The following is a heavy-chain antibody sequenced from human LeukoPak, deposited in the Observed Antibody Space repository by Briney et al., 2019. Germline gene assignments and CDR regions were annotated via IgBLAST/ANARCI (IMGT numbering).Heavy chain of an antibody. CDR1: GFTFSNAW. J-gene: IGHJ4*02. CDR2: IKSKTDGGTT. CDR3: TTDLLPLWGSGYDHIFGY. Sequence: KPGGSLRLSCAASGFTFSNAWMSWVRQARGKGLEWVGRIKSKTDGGTTDYAAPVKGRFTISRDDSKNTLYLQMNSLKTEDTAVYYCTTDLLPLWGSGYDHIFGYWGQGTLVTVSS. D-gene: IGHD5-12*01. V-gene: IGHV3-15*01.